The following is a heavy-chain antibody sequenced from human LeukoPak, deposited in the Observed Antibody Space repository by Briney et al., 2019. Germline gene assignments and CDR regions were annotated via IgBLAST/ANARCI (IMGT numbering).Heavy chain of an antibody. CDR2: VYSNGRA. CDR1: GGSISSFH. CDR3: ARDQDDFWSGYYYFDY. D-gene: IGHD3-3*01. Sequence: SETLSLTCSVSGGSISSFHWSWIRQPAGKGLEWIGHVYSNGRATYSPSLTSRVTMSVDTPKNLVSLQLSSVTAADTAVYYCARDQDDFWSGYYYFDYWGQGILVTVSS. V-gene: IGHV4-4*07. J-gene: IGHJ4*02.